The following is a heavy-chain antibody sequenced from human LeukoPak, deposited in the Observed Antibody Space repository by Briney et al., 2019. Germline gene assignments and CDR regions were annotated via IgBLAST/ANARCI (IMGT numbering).Heavy chain of an antibody. V-gene: IGHV3-23*01. CDR1: GFTFSSYA. CDR2: ISGSGGST. J-gene: IGHJ4*02. CDR3: AKDAKFRYLDWLPPKWLDY. D-gene: IGHD3-9*01. Sequence: GGSLRLSCAASGFTFSSYAMSWVRQAPGKGLEWVSAISGSGGSTYYADSVKGRFTISRDNSKNTLYLQMNSLRADDTAGYYCAKDAKFRYLDWLPPKWLDYWGQGTLVTVSS.